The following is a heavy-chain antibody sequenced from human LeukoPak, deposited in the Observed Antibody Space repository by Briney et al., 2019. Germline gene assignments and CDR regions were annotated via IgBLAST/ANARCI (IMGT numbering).Heavy chain of an antibody. CDR1: GGTFSSYA. V-gene: IGHV1-69*06. D-gene: IGHD1-26*01. Sequence: SVKVSCKASGGTFSSYAISWVRQAPGQGLEWMGGIIPIFGTANYAQKFQGRVTITADKSTSTAYMELSSLRSEDTAVYYCAREDSGSYTGFDYWGQGTLVTVSS. J-gene: IGHJ4*02. CDR2: IIPIFGTA. CDR3: AREDSGSYTGFDY.